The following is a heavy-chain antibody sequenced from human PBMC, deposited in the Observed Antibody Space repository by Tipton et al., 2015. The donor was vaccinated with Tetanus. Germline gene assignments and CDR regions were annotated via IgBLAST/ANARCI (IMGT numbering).Heavy chain of an antibody. Sequence: TLSLTCTVSGDSVSGYYWSWIRQPPGKGLEWVGYVYYTGDTNYNPSLKSRVTISMDRSENQISLKTTSVTAAYTAVYYCAGVTAQRTELYFEHWGQGTQVTVSS. CDR1: GDSVSGYY. CDR2: VYYTGDT. J-gene: IGHJ1*01. D-gene: IGHD2-8*02. CDR3: AGVTAQRTELYFEH. V-gene: IGHV4-59*02.